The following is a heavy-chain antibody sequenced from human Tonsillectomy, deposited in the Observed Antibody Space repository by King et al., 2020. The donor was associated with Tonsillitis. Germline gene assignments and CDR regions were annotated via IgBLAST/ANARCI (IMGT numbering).Heavy chain of an antibody. J-gene: IGHJ1*01. Sequence: DVQLVEAGGGLIQPGGSLRRSCCASWFPGSSKYMSWVPPAPGEGVEGGSFIFCEGTTYYAPSVGGRFTISRDNSKNTLYLQMNSLRAEDTAVYYCARGTRPGYFQHWGQGTLVTVSS. CDR1: WFPGSSKY. CDR2: IFCEGTT. V-gene: IGHV3-53*01. CDR3: ARGTRPGYFQH.